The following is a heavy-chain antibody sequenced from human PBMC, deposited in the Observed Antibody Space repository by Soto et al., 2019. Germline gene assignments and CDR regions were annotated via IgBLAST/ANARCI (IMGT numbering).Heavy chain of an antibody. CDR2: ISWDGTST. V-gene: IGHV3-43D*04. CDR1: GFTFDDYA. Sequence: VQLVESGGGVVQSGGSLRLSCAASGFTFDDYAIHWVRQAPGRGLEWVSLISWDGTSTYYADSVQGRFTISRDASKNSVYLQMNSLRRDDTAFYYCSKDPMVRGRAEYFPHWGQGTLVTVSS. J-gene: IGHJ1*01. D-gene: IGHD3-10*01. CDR3: SKDPMVRGRAEYFPH.